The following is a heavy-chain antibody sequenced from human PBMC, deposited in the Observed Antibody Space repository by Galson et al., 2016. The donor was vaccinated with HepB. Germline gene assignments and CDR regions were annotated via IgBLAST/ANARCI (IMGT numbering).Heavy chain of an antibody. CDR2: IWYDGSNK. CDR3: ARDPLHPYYYGMDV. Sequence: SLRLSCAASGFTFSSYGMHWVRQAPGKGLEWVAVIWYDGSNKYYADSVKGRFTISRDNSKNTLYLQMNSLRAEDTAVYYCARDPLHPYYYGMDVWGKGTTVTVSS. V-gene: IGHV3-33*01. J-gene: IGHJ6*04. D-gene: IGHD4-11*01. CDR1: GFTFSSYG.